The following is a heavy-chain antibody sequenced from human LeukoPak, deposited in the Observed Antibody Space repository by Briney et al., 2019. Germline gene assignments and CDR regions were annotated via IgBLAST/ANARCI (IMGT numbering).Heavy chain of an antibody. D-gene: IGHD3-22*01. J-gene: IGHJ5*02. V-gene: IGHV4-59*08. CDR1: GDSIRNYY. CDR2: IDYSGRA. Sequence: SETLSLTCTVSGDSIRNYYWNWIRQPPGKGLEWIGYIDYSGRALYNPSLESRVTISRDTSKTQFSLKLSSVTAADTAVYYCARRKDSSRWNGRDNWFDPWGQGTLVTVSS. CDR3: ARRKDSSRWNGRDNWFDP.